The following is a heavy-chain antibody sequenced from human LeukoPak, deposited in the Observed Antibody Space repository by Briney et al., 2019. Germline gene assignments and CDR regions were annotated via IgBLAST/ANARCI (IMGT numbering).Heavy chain of an antibody. V-gene: IGHV4-59*01. CDR2: IYYSGSI. CDR1: GGSISSYY. CDR3: AAATSDPGFGYYFDY. J-gene: IGHJ4*02. D-gene: IGHD6-25*01. Sequence: SETLSLTCTVSGGSISSYYWSWIRQPPGKGLEWIGYIYYSGSINYNPSLKSRVTISVDTSKNQFSLKMSSVTAADTAVYYCAAATSDPGFGYYFDYWGQGTLVTVSS.